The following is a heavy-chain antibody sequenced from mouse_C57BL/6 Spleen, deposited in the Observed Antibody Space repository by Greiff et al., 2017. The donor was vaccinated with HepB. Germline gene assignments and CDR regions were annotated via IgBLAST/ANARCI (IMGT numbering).Heavy chain of an antibody. V-gene: IGHV1-9*01. J-gene: IGHJ2*01. D-gene: IGHD1-2*01. Sequence: QVQLQQSGAELMKPCASVKLSCTATAYTFTGYWIEWVQQRPGHGLEWIGEILPGSGSNNYNEKFKGKATFTADTSPNTVNMQLSSLKTGDSAIYYCARSWLDDFDYWGQGTTLTVSS. CDR3: ARSWLDDFDY. CDR2: ILPGSGSN. CDR1: AYTFTGYW.